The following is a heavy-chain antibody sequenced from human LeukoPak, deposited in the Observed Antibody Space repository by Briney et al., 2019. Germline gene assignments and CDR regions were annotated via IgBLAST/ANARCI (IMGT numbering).Heavy chain of an antibody. V-gene: IGHV3-33*06. CDR1: GFTFSSYG. J-gene: IGHJ4*02. Sequence: GGSLRLSCAASGFTFSSYGMHWVRQAPGKGLEWVALIYYDGSNKYYADSVKGRFTISRDNSKNTLYLQMNSLRAEDTAIYYCAKDHRRGYSYGDFDYWGQGAVVTVSS. D-gene: IGHD5-18*01. CDR2: IYYDGSNK. CDR3: AKDHRRGYSYGDFDY.